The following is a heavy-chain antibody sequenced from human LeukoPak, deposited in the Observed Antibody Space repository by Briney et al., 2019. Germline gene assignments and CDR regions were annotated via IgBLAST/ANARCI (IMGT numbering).Heavy chain of an antibody. D-gene: IGHD1-26*01. J-gene: IGHJ4*02. CDR2: ISSSGSTI. CDR3: ARGGSGSPFDY. Sequence: PGGSLRLSCGASGFSFSSYWMHWVRQAPGKGLEWVSYISSSGSTIYYADSVKGRFTISRDNAKNSLYLQMNSLRAEDTAVYYCARGGSGSPFDYWGQGTLVTVSS. V-gene: IGHV3-48*04. CDR1: GFSFSSYW.